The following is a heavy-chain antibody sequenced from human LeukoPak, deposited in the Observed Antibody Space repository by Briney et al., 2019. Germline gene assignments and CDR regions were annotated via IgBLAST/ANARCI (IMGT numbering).Heavy chain of an antibody. CDR3: AKDRRPEGSYGYFDY. V-gene: IGHV3-23*01. CDR2: ISSSGGNR. Sequence: PGGSLRLSSAASGFTFSSNGMKWGRQARGKGVEGVSSISSSGGNRYYADSVKGRFTIYRDNSKNTLFLQMNNLRVEDTAVYYCAKDRRPEGSYGYFDYCGQGTLVTVSS. J-gene: IGHJ4*02. CDR1: GFTFSSNG. D-gene: IGHD5-18*01.